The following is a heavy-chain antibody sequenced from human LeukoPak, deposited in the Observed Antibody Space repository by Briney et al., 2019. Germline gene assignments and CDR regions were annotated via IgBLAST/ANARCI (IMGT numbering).Heavy chain of an antibody. D-gene: IGHD6-19*01. J-gene: IGHJ4*02. CDR2: ISYDGCNK. CDR1: GFTFSSYA. CDR3: ARSKLNLAVAGRFDY. V-gene: IGHV3-30-3*01. Sequence: GRSLRLSCAASGFTFSSYAMHWVRQAPGKGLEWVAVISYDGCNKYYADSVKGRFTISRDNSKNTLYLQMNSLRAEDTAVYYCARSKLNLAVAGRFDYWGQGTLVTVSS.